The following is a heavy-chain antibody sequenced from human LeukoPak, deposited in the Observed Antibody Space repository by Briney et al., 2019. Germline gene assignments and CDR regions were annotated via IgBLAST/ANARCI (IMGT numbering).Heavy chain of an antibody. CDR1: GFTFSSYW. J-gene: IGHJ5*02. Sequence: GGSLRLSCAASGFTFSSYWMSWVRQAPGKGLEWVANIKQGGSEKYYVDSVKGRFTISRDNAKNSLYLQMNSLRAEDTAVYYCAREYYDFWSGYYTWGQGTLVTVSS. CDR2: IKQGGSEK. V-gene: IGHV3-7*01. CDR3: AREYYDFWSGYYT. D-gene: IGHD3-3*01.